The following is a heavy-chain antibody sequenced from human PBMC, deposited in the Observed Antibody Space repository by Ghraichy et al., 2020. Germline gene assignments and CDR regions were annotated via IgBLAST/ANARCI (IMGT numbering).Heavy chain of an antibody. J-gene: IGHJ5*02. CDR1: GFTFSSYS. Sequence: LSLTCAASGFTFSSYSMNWVRQAPGKGLEWVSYISSSSSTIYYADSVKGRFTISRDNAKNSLYLQMNSLRAEDTAVYYCAREDVVPAASVWIWFDPWGQGTLVTVSS. D-gene: IGHD2-2*01. CDR3: AREDVVPAASVWIWFDP. V-gene: IGHV3-48*01. CDR2: ISSSSSTI.